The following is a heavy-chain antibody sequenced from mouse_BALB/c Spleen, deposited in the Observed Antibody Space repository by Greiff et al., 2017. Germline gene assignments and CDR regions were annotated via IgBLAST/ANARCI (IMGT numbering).Heavy chain of an antibody. J-gene: IGHJ3*01. V-gene: IGHV5-12-2*01. CDR2: ISNGGGST. CDR1: GFTFSSYT. CDR3: ARESDDYDGFAY. Sequence: DVMLVESGGGLVQPGGSLKLSCAASGFTFSSYTMSWVRQTPEKRLEWVAYISNGGGSTYYPDTVKGRFTISRDNAKNTLYLQMSSLKSEDTAMYYCARESDDYDGFAYWGQGTLVTVSA. D-gene: IGHD2-4*01.